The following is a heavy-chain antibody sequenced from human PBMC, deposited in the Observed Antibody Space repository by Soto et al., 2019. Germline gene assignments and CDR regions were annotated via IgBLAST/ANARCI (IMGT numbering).Heavy chain of an antibody. V-gene: IGHV1-69*13. D-gene: IGHD3-9*01. CDR3: ASRSDYDILTGYYPAPVYYYYGMDV. CDR1: GGTFSSYA. J-gene: IGHJ6*02. Sequence: ASVKVSCEASGGTFSSYAISWVRQAPGQGLEWVGGIIPIFGTANYAQKFQGRVTITADESTSTAYMELSSLRSEDTAVYYCASRSDYDILTGYYPAPVYYYYGMDVWGQGTTVTSP. CDR2: IIPIFGTA.